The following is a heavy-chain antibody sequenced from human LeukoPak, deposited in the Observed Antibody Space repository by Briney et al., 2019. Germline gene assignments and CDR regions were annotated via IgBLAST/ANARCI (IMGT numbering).Heavy chain of an antibody. Sequence: GGSLRLSCAASGFTFSSYAMSWVRQAPGKGLEWVSAISGSGGSTYYADSVKGRFTISRDNSKNTLYLQMNSLRAEDTAVYYCAKDDYYDSSGYYYFSYWGQGTLVTVSP. CDR2: ISGSGGST. V-gene: IGHV3-23*01. CDR1: GFTFSSYA. D-gene: IGHD3-22*01. CDR3: AKDDYYDSSGYYYFSY. J-gene: IGHJ4*02.